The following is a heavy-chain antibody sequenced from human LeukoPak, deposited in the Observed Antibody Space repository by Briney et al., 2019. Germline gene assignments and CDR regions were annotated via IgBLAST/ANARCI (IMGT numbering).Heavy chain of an antibody. Sequence: ASVKVSCKASGYTFTSYDINWVRQATGQGLEWMGWMNPNSGNTGYAQKFQGRVTITRNTSISTAYMELSSLRSEDTAVYYCARRHVGYYYGSHYYYMDVWGKGTTVTVSS. CDR2: MNPNSGNT. CDR3: ARRHVGYYYGSHYYYMDV. V-gene: IGHV1-8*01. CDR1: GYTFTSYD. D-gene: IGHD3-10*01. J-gene: IGHJ6*03.